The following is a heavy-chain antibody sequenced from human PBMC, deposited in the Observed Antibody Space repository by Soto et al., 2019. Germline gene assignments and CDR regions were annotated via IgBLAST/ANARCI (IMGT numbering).Heavy chain of an antibody. V-gene: IGHV3-30*18. CDR1: GFTFSSYG. CDR2: ISYDGSNK. Sequence: GGSLRLSCAASGFTFSSYGMHWVRRAPGKGLEWVAVISYDGSNKYYADSVKGRFTISRDNSKNTLYLQMNSLRAEDTAVYYCAKDPDEGYWGQGTLVTVSS. J-gene: IGHJ4*02. CDR3: AKDPDEGY.